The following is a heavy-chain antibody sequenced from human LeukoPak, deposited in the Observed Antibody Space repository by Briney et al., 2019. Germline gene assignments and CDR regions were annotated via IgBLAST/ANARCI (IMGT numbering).Heavy chain of an antibody. V-gene: IGHV4-61*02. CDR1: GGSISSGSYY. J-gene: IGHJ6*03. CDR3: ARARTIFGVVTGRDYYYYMDV. Sequence: SQTLSLTCTVSGGSISSGSYYWSWIRQPAGKGLEWIGRIYTSGSINYNPSLKSRVTISVDTSKNQFSLKLSSVTAADTAVYYCARARTIFGVVTGRDYYYYMDVWGKGTTVTVSS. CDR2: IYTSGSI. D-gene: IGHD3-3*01.